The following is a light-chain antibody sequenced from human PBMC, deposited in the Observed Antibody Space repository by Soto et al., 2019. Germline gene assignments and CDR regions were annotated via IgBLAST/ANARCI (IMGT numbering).Light chain of an antibody. V-gene: IGLV2-11*01. CDR2: DAS. Sequence: QSALTQPRSVSGSPGQSVTISCTGTSSDVGGYNYVSWYQQHPGKAPKLMIYDASKRPSGVPDRFSGSKSGNTASLTISGLQAEDEADYYCCSYAGSYTFHVFGTGTKVTVL. J-gene: IGLJ1*01. CDR3: CSYAGSYTFHV. CDR1: SSDVGGYNY.